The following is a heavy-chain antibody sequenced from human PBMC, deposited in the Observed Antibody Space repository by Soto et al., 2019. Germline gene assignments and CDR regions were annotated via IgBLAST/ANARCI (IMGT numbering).Heavy chain of an antibody. CDR2: ISGSGGDI. J-gene: IGHJ4*02. Sequence: EVQLSESGGGLVQPGGSLRLSCAASGLTFSRADLSWVRQAPGKGLEWVSAISGSGGDIHHEDSVKGRFTVSRNNPKNTLFLQMSSRRVEDTAIYYCATHSWDHWGQGTLVTVSS. V-gene: IGHV3-23*01. CDR1: GLTFSRAD. CDR3: ATHSWDH.